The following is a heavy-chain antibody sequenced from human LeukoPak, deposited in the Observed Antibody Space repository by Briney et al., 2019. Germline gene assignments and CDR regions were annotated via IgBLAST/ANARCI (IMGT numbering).Heavy chain of an antibody. J-gene: IGHJ6*03. Sequence: GGSLRLSCAASGFTFSSYWMSWVRQAPGKGLEWVANIKQDGSEKYYVDSVKGRFTISRDNAKNSLYLQMNSLRAEDTAVYYCARDAGGWYRFYGYYYYKDVWGKGTTVTISS. V-gene: IGHV3-7*01. CDR1: GFTFSSYW. CDR3: ARDAGGWYRFYGYYYYKDV. D-gene: IGHD6-19*01. CDR2: IKQDGSEK.